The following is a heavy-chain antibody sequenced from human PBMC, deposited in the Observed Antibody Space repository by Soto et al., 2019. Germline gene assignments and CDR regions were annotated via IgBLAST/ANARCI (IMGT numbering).Heavy chain of an antibody. CDR2: IYTSGST. V-gene: IGHV4-4*07. J-gene: IGHJ2*01. CDR3: ARSGDSSGYYYNWYFDL. Sequence: QVQLQESGPGLVKPSETLSLTCTVSGGSISSYYWSWIRQPAGKGLEWIGRIYTSGSTNYNPSLKSRVTMSVDTSKNQFSLKLSSVTAPDTAVYYCARSGDSSGYYYNWYFDLWGRGTLVTVSS. D-gene: IGHD3-22*01. CDR1: GGSISSYY.